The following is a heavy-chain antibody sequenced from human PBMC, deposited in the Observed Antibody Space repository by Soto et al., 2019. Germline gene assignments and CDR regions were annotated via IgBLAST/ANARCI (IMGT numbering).Heavy chain of an antibody. V-gene: IGHV1-69*01. J-gene: IGHJ5*02. Sequence: QVQLVQSGAEVKKPGSSVQVSCKASGGTFSSYAISWVRQAPGQGLEWMGGIIPIFGTANYAQKFQGRVTITADESTSTAYMELSSLRSEDTAVYYCAREKTRYYDSSGYSEYNWFDPWGQGTLVTVSS. CDR1: GGTFSSYA. CDR2: IIPIFGTA. CDR3: AREKTRYYDSSGYSEYNWFDP. D-gene: IGHD3-22*01.